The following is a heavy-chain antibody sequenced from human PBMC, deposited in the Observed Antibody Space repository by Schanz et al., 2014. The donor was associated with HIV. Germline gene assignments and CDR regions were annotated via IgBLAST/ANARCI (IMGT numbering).Heavy chain of an antibody. CDR2: ISYDGSIK. Sequence: QVQLVESGGGVVQPGRSLRLSCAASGFTFRTHGIHWVRQAPAKGLEGAAVISYDGSIKEYADSVKGRFAISRDNSKNTVYLQMNSLRGEDSAVYYCAKVGRIYSTTWIDHWGQGTLVTVSS. D-gene: IGHD6-13*01. CDR3: AKVGRIYSTTWIDH. J-gene: IGHJ4*02. V-gene: IGHV3-30*18. CDR1: GFTFRTHG.